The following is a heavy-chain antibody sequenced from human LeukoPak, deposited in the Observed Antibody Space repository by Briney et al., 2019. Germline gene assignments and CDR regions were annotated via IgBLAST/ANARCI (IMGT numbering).Heavy chain of an antibody. J-gene: IGHJ4*02. V-gene: IGHV4-61*02. CDR3: AREAYDSGGYYFELDY. CDR1: GGSISSGSYY. CDR2: IYTSGST. D-gene: IGHD3-22*01. Sequence: SQTLSLTCTVSGGSISSGSYYWSWIRQPAGKGLEWIGRIYTSGSTNYNPSLKSRVTISVDTSKNQFSLKLTSVTAADTAVYYCAREAYDSGGYYFELDYWGQGTLVTVSS.